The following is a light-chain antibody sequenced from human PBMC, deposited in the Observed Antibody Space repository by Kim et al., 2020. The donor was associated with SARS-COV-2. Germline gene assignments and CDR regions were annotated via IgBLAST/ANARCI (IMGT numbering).Light chain of an antibody. CDR3: AAWEEGMNIWM. J-gene: IGLJ3*02. CDR1: TFKGGENN. Sequence: IYCFGRTFKGGENNVNWYFELPGKALKLLMFLKDQRPSGFHGRLSGSKSGAAASVVISGRQSDDEAEYYCAAWEEGMNIWMFGGGTKVNVL. CDR2: LKD. V-gene: IGLV1-44*01.